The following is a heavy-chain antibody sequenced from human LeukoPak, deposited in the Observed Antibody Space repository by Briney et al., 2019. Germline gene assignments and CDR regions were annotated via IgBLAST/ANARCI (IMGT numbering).Heavy chain of an antibody. CDR3: AREEGGYNWNPYNWFDP. CDR1: GGTFSSYA. CDR2: IIPIFGTA. J-gene: IGHJ5*02. V-gene: IGHV1-69*13. Sequence: SVKVSCKASGGTFSSYAISWVRQAPGQGLEWMGGIIPIFGTANYAQKFQGRVTITADESTSTAYMELSSLRSEDTAVYYCAREEGGYNWNPYNWFDPWGQGTLVTVSS. D-gene: IGHD1-20*01.